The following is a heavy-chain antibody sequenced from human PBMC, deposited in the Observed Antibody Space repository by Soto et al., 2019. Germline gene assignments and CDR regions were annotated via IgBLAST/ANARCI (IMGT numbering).Heavy chain of an antibody. CDR2: IRSGRDT. CDR3: AREETAWPLAYGLDV. D-gene: IGHD2-21*02. J-gene: IGHJ6*02. Sequence: PGGSLRLSCAVSGFTFSNYYIHWVRQAPGKGLEWVSSIRSGRDTFYADSVKGRFSISRDDATSPVSLQMNSLRGEDTAVYFCAREETAWPLAYGLDVWGQGTTVTVS. CDR1: GFTFSNYY. V-gene: IGHV3-21*01.